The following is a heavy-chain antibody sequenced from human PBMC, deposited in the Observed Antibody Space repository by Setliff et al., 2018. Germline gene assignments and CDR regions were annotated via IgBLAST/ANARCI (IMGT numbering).Heavy chain of an antibody. CDR3: ARVARVVLSRNAFDI. V-gene: IGHV4-34*09. D-gene: IGHD2-2*01. CDR1: GGSFSGYY. CDR2: INHSGST. J-gene: IGHJ3*02. Sequence: SETLSLTCVVYGGSFSGYYWSWIRQPPGKGLEWIGEINHSGSTNYNPSLKSRVTISVDTSKNQFSLKLSSVTAADTAVYYCARVARVVLSRNAFDIWGQGTMVTVSS.